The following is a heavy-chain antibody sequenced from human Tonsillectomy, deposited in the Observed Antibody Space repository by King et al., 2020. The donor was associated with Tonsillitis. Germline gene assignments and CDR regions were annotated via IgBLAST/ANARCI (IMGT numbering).Heavy chain of an antibody. CDR3: ARDQALGTAAGGRFDP. J-gene: IGHJ5*02. Sequence: VQLVESGGGLVKPGGSLRLSCAASGFTFSDYYMNWIRQAPGKRLEWISYISGSSSFTNYADSVKGRFTISRDNAKKSLYLQMNSLRAEDTAVYYCARDQALGTAAGGRFDPWGQGTLVTVSS. V-gene: IGHV3-11*06. CDR2: ISGSSSFT. CDR1: GFTFSDYY. D-gene: IGHD6-13*01.